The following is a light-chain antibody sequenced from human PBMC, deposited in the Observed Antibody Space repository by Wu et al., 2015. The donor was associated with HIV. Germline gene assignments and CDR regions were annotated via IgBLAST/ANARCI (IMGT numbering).Light chain of an antibody. CDR3: QQYNNWPPT. Sequence: EIVLTQSPATLSLSPGERATLSCRASQSVSSYLAWYQQKPGQAPRRLIYGASTRATGIPARFSGSGSGTEFTLTISSLQSEDFAIYYCQQYNNWPPTFGQGTKVEIK. CDR1: QSVSSY. CDR2: GAS. V-gene: IGKV3-15*01. J-gene: IGKJ1*01.